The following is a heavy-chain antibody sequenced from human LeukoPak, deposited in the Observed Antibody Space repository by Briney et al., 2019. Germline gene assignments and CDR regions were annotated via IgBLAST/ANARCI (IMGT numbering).Heavy chain of an antibody. CDR1: GGSISSGDYY. D-gene: IGHD4-23*01. V-gene: IGHV4-30-4*01. J-gene: IGHJ3*02. CDR2: IYYSGST. Sequence: PSETLSLTCTVSGGSISSGDYYWSWIRQPPGKGLEWIGYIYYSGSTYYNPSLKSRVTISVDTSKNQFSLKLSSVTAADTAVYYCARDNDYGGNDAFNIWGQGTMVTVSS. CDR3: ARDNDYGGNDAFNI.